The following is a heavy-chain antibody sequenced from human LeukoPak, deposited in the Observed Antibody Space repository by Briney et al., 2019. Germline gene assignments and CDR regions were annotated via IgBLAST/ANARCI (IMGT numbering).Heavy chain of an antibody. D-gene: IGHD5-24*01. CDR3: ARGKRWLQFAYMDV. J-gene: IGHJ6*03. CDR2: ISSSGSTI. CDR1: GFTFSSYE. Sequence: GGSLRLSCAASGFTFSSYEMNWVRQAPGKGLEWVSYISSSGSTIYYADSVKGRFTISRDNAKNSLYLQMNSLRAEDTAVYYCARGKRWLQFAYMDVWGKGTTVTVSS. V-gene: IGHV3-48*03.